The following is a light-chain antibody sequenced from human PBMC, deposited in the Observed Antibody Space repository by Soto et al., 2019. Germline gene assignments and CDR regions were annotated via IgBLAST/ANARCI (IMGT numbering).Light chain of an antibody. CDR3: QQYYTTPLT. V-gene: IGKV3D-15*01. Sequence: EIVMTQSPATLSVSPGERATLSCRASQSVSSNFAWYQQRPAQAPRLLIYDVSTRATGVPTRFSGSGSGTEFTLTINSLQAEDVAVYYCQQYYTTPLTFGGGTKVEIK. CDR1: QSVSSN. J-gene: IGKJ4*01. CDR2: DVS.